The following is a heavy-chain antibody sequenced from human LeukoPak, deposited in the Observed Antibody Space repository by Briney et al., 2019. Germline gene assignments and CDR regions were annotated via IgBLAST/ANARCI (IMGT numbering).Heavy chain of an antibody. CDR1: GFTFDDYA. Sequence: PGRSLRLSCAASGFTFDDYAMHWVRQAPGKGLEWVSGISWNSGSIGYADSVKGRFTISRDNAKNSLYLQMNSLRAEDTALYNCAKDRGYDSSGYYFDYWGQGTLVTVSS. V-gene: IGHV3-9*01. D-gene: IGHD3-22*01. CDR3: AKDRGYDSSGYYFDY. CDR2: ISWNSGSI. J-gene: IGHJ4*02.